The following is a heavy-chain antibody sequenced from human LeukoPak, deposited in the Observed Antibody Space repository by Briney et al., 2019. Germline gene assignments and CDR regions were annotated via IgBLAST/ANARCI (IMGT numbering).Heavy chain of an antibody. CDR2: IDYSGKT. V-gene: IGHV4-31*03. Sequence: SQTLSLTCSVSGVSISGRGYWGWIRQHPGKGLEWIGYIDYSGKTYYKPSLQSRVIISADTSKNQFTLKVSSVTAADTAVYYCATGYGSGWFDAWGQGAVVTVSS. CDR3: ATGYGSGWFDA. CDR1: GVSISGRGY. J-gene: IGHJ5*02. D-gene: IGHD3-9*01.